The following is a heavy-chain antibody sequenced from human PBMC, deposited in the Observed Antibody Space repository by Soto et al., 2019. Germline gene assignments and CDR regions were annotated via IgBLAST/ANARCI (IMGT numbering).Heavy chain of an antibody. Sequence: GESLKISCTASGFTFGDYAMSWFRQAPGKGLEWVGFIRSKAYGGTTEYAASVKGRFTISRDDSKSIAYLQMNSLKTEDTAVYYCTREGGAVAGIGYYYYGMDVWGQGTTVTVSS. D-gene: IGHD6-19*01. CDR2: IRSKAYGGTT. J-gene: IGHJ6*02. V-gene: IGHV3-49*03. CDR3: TREGGAVAGIGYYYYGMDV. CDR1: GFTFGDYA.